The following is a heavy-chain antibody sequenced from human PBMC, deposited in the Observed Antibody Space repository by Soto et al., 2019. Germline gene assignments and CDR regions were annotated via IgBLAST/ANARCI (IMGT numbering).Heavy chain of an antibody. D-gene: IGHD6-13*01. CDR1: GFTLTNYG. CDR2: MNPKTGVT. Sequence: ASVKVSCKASGFTLTNYGINWVRQATGQGLEWMGLMNPKTGVTDLTQKFQGRVTLTMNTSINTAYLEVSSLASEDTAVYYCARRLGLAARSLAYWGHGTLVTVSS. J-gene: IGHJ4*01. V-gene: IGHV1-8*01. CDR3: ARRLGLAARSLAY.